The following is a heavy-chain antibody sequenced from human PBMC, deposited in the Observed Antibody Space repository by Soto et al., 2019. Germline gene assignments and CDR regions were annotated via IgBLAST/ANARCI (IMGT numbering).Heavy chain of an antibody. CDR3: ARHYYDTSGYFH. CDR2: IYYSGST. CDR1: GGSVSSSTYY. Sequence: QLQLQESGPGLVKPSETLSLTCTVSGGSVSSSTYYWGWIRQPPGKGLEWIGCIYYSGSTYYTPSLKSRVTISVYTSRNQFSLNLSSVTAADTAVYFCARHYYDTSGYFHWGQGTLVTVSS. J-gene: IGHJ4*02. D-gene: IGHD3-22*01. V-gene: IGHV4-39*01.